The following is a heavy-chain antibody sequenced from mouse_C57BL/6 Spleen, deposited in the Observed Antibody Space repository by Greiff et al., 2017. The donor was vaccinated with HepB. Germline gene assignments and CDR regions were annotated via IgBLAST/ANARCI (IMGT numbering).Heavy chain of an antibody. CDR2: IHPNSGST. CDR1: GYTFTSYW. CDR3: ARDYGNYNWYFDV. J-gene: IGHJ1*03. V-gene: IGHV1-64*01. D-gene: IGHD2-1*01. Sequence: QVQLQQPGAELVKPGASVKLSCKASGYTFTSYWMHWVKQKPGQGLEWIGMIHPNSGSTNYNEKFKSKATLTVDKSSSTAYMQLSSLTSEDSAVYYCARDYGNYNWYFDVWGTGTTVTVSS.